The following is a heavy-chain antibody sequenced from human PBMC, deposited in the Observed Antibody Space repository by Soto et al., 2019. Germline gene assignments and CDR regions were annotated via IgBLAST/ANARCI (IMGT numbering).Heavy chain of an antibody. CDR3: AREVITIFPRGAFDI. J-gene: IGHJ3*02. CDR2: IWYDGSNK. Sequence: GGSLRLSCAASGFTFSSYGMHWVRQAPGKGLEWVAVIWYDGSNKYYADSVKGRFTISRDNSKNTLYLQMNSLRAEDTAVYYCAREVITIFPRGAFDIWGQGTMVTVSS. CDR1: GFTFSSYG. D-gene: IGHD3-3*01. V-gene: IGHV3-33*01.